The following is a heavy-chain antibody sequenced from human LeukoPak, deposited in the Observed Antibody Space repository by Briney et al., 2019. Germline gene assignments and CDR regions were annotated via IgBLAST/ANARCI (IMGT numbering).Heavy chain of an antibody. Sequence: SETLSLTCAVHGGSLGLYYWSWIRQPPGKGLEWIGEVNHSGSTNYNPSLKSLVTISVDPSMNQFSLTLSSVTAADTAVYYCARLWNDGYFDYWGQGTLVTVSS. D-gene: IGHD1-1*01. CDR1: GGSLGLYY. V-gene: IGHV4-34*01. J-gene: IGHJ4*02. CDR2: VNHSGST. CDR3: ARLWNDGYFDY.